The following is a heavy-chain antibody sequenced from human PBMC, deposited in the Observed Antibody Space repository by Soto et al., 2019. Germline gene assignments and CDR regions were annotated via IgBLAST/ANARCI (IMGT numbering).Heavy chain of an antibody. Sequence: QVQLVQSGAEVKEPGASVKVSCKASGYTFTSYGISWVRQAPGQGLEWMGWISAYNGNTNYAQKLQGRVTMTTDTSTSTAYMELRSLRSDDTAVYYCARVGEGLWFGESHYFDYWGQGTLVTVSS. CDR2: ISAYNGNT. V-gene: IGHV1-18*01. J-gene: IGHJ4*02. CDR1: GYTFTSYG. D-gene: IGHD3-10*01. CDR3: ARVGEGLWFGESHYFDY.